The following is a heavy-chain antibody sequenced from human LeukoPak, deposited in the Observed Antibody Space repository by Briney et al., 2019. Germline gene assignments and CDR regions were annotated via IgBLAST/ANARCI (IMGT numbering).Heavy chain of an antibody. CDR3: ARGGWFGELLRPFDY. D-gene: IGHD3-10*01. V-gene: IGHV3-13*01. J-gene: IGHJ4*02. CDR1: GFTFSNYD. Sequence: GGSLRLSCAASGFTFSNYDMHWVRQATGKGLEWVSAIGTAGDTYYSGSVKGRFTISRENAKNSLYLQMNSLKAGDTAVYYCARGGWFGELLRPFDYWGQGSLVTVSS. CDR2: IGTAGDT.